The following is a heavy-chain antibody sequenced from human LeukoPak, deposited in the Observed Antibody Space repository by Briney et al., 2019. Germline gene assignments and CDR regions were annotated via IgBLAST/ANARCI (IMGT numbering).Heavy chain of an antibody. V-gene: IGHV3-48*01. Sequence: PGGPVRLSCAASGFTFSSYSMNWVRQAPGKGLEWVSYISSSSTIYYADSVKGRFTISRDNAKNSVYLQMNSLRVEDTAVYYCARDGDEYSYGYGDAFDIWGQGTMVTVSS. J-gene: IGHJ3*02. CDR2: ISSSSTI. D-gene: IGHD5-18*01. CDR3: ARDGDEYSYGYGDAFDI. CDR1: GFTFSSYS.